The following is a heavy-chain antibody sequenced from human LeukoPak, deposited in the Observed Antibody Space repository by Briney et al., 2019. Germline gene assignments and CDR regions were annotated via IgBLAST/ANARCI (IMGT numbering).Heavy chain of an antibody. CDR3: ARVRGYSSFDY. J-gene: IGHJ4*02. D-gene: IGHD3-10*01. CDR1: AFTFSSYW. CDR2: IKEDGSEI. Sequence: GGSLRLSCAASAFTFSSYWMSWVRQAPGKGLEWVANIKEDGSEINYVDSVKGRFTISRDNAKNSLYLQMNSLRVEDTAVYYCARVRGYSSFDYWGQGTLVTVSS. V-gene: IGHV3-7*01.